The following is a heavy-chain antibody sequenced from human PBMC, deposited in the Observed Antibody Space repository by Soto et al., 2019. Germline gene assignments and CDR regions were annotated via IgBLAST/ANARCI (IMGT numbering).Heavy chain of an antibody. D-gene: IGHD2-15*01. Sequence: QVQLVESGGGVVQPGRSLRLSCAASGFTFSSYGMHWVRQAPGKGLEWVAVIWYDGSNKYYADSVKGRFTISRDNSKNTLYLQMTSLGAEDTAVYYCARKGHCSGGSCYQYSYYGMDVWGQGTTVTVSS. J-gene: IGHJ6*02. CDR1: GFTFSSYG. V-gene: IGHV3-33*01. CDR3: ARKGHCSGGSCYQYSYYGMDV. CDR2: IWYDGSNK.